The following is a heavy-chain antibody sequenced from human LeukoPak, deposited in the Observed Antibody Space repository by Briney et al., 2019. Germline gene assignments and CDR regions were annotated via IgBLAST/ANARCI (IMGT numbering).Heavy chain of an antibody. Sequence: PSETLSLTCTVSGGSISSYYWSWIRQPPGKGLEWIGYIYYSGSTNYNPSLKSRVTISVDTSKNQFSLKLSSVTAADTAVYYCASFYDYVWGSYRDHFDYWGQGTLVTVSS. V-gene: IGHV4-59*08. J-gene: IGHJ4*02. CDR3: ASFYDYVWGSYRDHFDY. CDR1: GGSISSYY. CDR2: IYYSGST. D-gene: IGHD3-16*02.